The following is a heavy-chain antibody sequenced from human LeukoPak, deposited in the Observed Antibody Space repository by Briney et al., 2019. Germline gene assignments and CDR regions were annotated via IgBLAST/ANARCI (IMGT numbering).Heavy chain of an antibody. CDR1: GGSISSYY. CDR3: ARDPRGGTSRDNWFDP. Sequence: SETLSLTCTVSGGSISSYYWSWIRQPPGKGLEWIGYIYYSGSTNYNPSLKSRVTISVDTSKNQFSLKLNSVTAADTAVYYCARDPRGGTSRDNWFDPWGQGTLVTVSP. D-gene: IGHD1-1*01. J-gene: IGHJ5*02. V-gene: IGHV4-59*01. CDR2: IYYSGST.